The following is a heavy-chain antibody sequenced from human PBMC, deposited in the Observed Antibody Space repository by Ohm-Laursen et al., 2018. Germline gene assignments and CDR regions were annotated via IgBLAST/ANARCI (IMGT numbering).Heavy chain of an antibody. J-gene: IGHJ6*02. CDR3: ARHSGYYGMDV. CDR1: GGSISSYS. CDR2: IYYSGST. V-gene: IGHV4-59*08. Sequence: GTLSLTCTVSGGSISSYSWSWIRQPPGKGLEWIGYIYYSGSTNYNPSLKSRVTISVDTSKNQFSLKLSSVTAADTAVYYCARHSGYYGMDVWGQGTTVTVSS.